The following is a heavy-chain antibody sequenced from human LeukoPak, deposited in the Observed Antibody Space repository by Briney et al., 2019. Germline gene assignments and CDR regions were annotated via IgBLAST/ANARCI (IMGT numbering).Heavy chain of an antibody. J-gene: IGHJ4*02. D-gene: IGHD5-12*01. CDR2: IKQNGGEK. CDR1: GFTFSSYW. V-gene: IGHV3-7*01. CDR3: ARDGFSDFENYFAY. Sequence: GGSLRLSCAASGFTFSSYWMTCVRQAPGKGLEWVASIKQNGGEKSYVDSVKGRFTIFRDNANNSLYLQMNSLGAEDTAVYYCARDGFSDFENYFAYWGQGTLVTVSS.